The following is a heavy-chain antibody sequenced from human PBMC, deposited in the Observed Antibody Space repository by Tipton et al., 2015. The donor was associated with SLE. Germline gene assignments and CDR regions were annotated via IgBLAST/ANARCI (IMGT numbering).Heavy chain of an antibody. CDR1: GFTFSSYS. CDR3: ARDLPPAYYYDTSGYFDY. Sequence: SLRLSCAASGFTFSSYSMNWVRQAPGKGLEWVSSISSSSSYIYYADSVKGRFTISRDNAKNSLYLQMNSLRAEDTAVYYCARDLPPAYYYDTSGYFDYGGQGTLVTVSS. D-gene: IGHD3-22*01. CDR2: ISSSSSYI. V-gene: IGHV3-21*01. J-gene: IGHJ4*02.